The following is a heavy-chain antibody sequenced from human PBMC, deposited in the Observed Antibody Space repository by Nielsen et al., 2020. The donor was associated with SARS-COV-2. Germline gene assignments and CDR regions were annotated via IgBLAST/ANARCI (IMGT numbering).Heavy chain of an antibody. CDR3: ARKANYYYYMDV. Sequence: ASVKVSCKASGYTFTTYAMYWVRQAPGQRLEWMGWINAGTGNTKYSQNFQGRVTITRDTSATTAYMELSSLRLEDTAVYYCARKANYYYYMDVWGKGTTVTVSS. V-gene: IGHV1-3*01. CDR2: INAGTGNT. CDR1: GYTFTTYA. D-gene: IGHD1-14*01. J-gene: IGHJ6*03.